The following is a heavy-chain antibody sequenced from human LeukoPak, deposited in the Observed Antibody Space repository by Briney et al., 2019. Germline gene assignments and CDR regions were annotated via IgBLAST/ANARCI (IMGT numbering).Heavy chain of an antibody. V-gene: IGHV4-38-2*02. J-gene: IGHJ5*02. CDR2: IYHSGIT. CDR3: VRNPSP. Sequence: SETLSLTCSVSGYSITSGFYWGWIRQPPGKGLEWIWSIYHSGITYYNPSLESRVTISVDTSKNQFSLELRSVTAADTAVYFCVRNPSPWGQGTLVTVSS. CDR1: GYSITSGFY.